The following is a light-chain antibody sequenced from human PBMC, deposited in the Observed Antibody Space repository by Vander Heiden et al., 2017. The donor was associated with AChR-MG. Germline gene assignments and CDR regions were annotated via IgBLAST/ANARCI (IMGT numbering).Light chain of an antibody. CDR3: QQYGSSRT. CDR1: QSFSSSD. Sequence: EIVLTQSPGTLSLSPGESATLSCRASQSFSSSDLAWYQQKPGQAPRLLIYGASSRATGIPDRFSGGGSGTDFTLTISRLEPEDFAVYYCQQYGSSRTFGQGTKVEIK. CDR2: GAS. V-gene: IGKV3-20*01. J-gene: IGKJ1*01.